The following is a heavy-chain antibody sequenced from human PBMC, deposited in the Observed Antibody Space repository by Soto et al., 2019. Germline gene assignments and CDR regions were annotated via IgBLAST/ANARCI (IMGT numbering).Heavy chain of an antibody. CDR2: TYYRSKWYN. CDR3: AEEPFYSSSIYYGMDV. CDR1: GDSVSSNSAA. Sequence: SQTLSLTCAISGDSVSSNSAAWNWIRQSPSRGLEWLGRTYYRSKWYNDYAVSVKSRITINPDTSKNQFSLQLNSVTPEDTAVYYCAEEPFYSSSIYYGMDVWGQGTTVTVSS. J-gene: IGHJ6*02. V-gene: IGHV6-1*01. D-gene: IGHD6-6*01.